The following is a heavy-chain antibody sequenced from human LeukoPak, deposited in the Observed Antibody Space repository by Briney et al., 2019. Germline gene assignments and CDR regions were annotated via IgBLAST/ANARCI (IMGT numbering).Heavy chain of an antibody. Sequence: GESLKISCQGSGYSFTTYWIAWVRQMPGKGLEWMGTIYPGDSDARYSPSFQGQVTISADKSISTAYLQWSGLKASDTAMYYCARRLPTLEAFDIWGQGTMVTVSS. CDR2: IYPGDSDA. V-gene: IGHV5-51*01. CDR1: GYSFTTYW. D-gene: IGHD3-16*01. J-gene: IGHJ3*02. CDR3: ARRLPTLEAFDI.